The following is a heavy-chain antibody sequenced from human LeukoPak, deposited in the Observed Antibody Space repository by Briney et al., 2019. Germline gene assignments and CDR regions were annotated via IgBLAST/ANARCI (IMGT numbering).Heavy chain of an antibody. CDR3: ARDYSSGWSRPYYYYYMDV. V-gene: IGHV3-30*04. D-gene: IGHD6-19*01. J-gene: IGHJ6*03. CDR1: GFTFSSYA. Sequence: GGSLRLSCAASGFTFSSYAMHWVRQAPGKGLEWVAVISYDGSNKYYADSVKGRFTISRDNSKNTLYLQMNSLRAEHTAVYYCARDYSSGWSRPYYYYYMDVWGKGTTVTVSS. CDR2: ISYDGSNK.